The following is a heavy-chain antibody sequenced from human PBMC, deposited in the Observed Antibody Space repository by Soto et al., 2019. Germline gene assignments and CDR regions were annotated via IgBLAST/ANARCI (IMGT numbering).Heavy chain of an antibody. D-gene: IGHD5-18*01. CDR2: IYYSGIT. Sequence: PSETLSLTCTVSGGSISSYYWSWIRQPPGKGLEWIGYIYYSGITNYNPSLKSRVTISVDTSKNRFSLKLSSVTAADTAVYYCARVGGYSYGDYYYYYMDVWGKGTTVT. J-gene: IGHJ6*03. CDR3: ARVGGYSYGDYYYYYMDV. V-gene: IGHV4-59*08. CDR1: GGSISSYY.